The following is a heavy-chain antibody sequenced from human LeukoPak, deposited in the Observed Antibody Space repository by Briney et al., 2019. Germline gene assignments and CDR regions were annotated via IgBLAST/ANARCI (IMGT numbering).Heavy chain of an antibody. CDR1: GFTFSSYA. Sequence: PGGSLRLSCVASGFTFSSYAMSWVRQTPGKGLGLGSAISGSGGSTYYADSVKGRFTSSRDNSKNTLYLQMNSLRAEDTAVYYCAKDRSSSGPDVWGQGTTVTVSS. D-gene: IGHD6-25*01. J-gene: IGHJ6*02. CDR3: AKDRSSSGPDV. V-gene: IGHV3-23*01. CDR2: ISGSGGST.